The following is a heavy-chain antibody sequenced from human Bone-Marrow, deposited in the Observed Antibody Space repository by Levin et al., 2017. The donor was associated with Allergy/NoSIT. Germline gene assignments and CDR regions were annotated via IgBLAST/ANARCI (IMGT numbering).Heavy chain of an antibody. CDR1: GFSFSDYG. Sequence: GGSLRLSCVVSGFSFSDYGMSWVRQAPGKGLEWVSTVDNGGGRTYYADSVKGRFTISRDNAKKTLYLQMNSLRVDDAAVYYCAKDSGADTLFFDYWGQGSLVTVSS. V-gene: IGHV3-23*01. J-gene: IGHJ4*02. CDR2: VDNGGGRT. CDR3: AKDSGADTLFFDY. D-gene: IGHD2/OR15-2a*01.